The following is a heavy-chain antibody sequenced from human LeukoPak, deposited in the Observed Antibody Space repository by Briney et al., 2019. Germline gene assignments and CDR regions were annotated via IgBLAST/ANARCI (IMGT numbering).Heavy chain of an antibody. CDR2: IYPGDSDT. Sequence: GESLKISCKGSGYSFTSYWIGWVRQMPGKGLEWMGIIYPGDSDTRYSPSFQGQVTISADKSISTAYLQWSSLKASDTAMYYCARLAYSGSYLYYFDYWGQGTLVTVPS. D-gene: IGHD1-26*01. CDR3: ARLAYSGSYLYYFDY. CDR1: GYSFTSYW. J-gene: IGHJ4*02. V-gene: IGHV5-51*01.